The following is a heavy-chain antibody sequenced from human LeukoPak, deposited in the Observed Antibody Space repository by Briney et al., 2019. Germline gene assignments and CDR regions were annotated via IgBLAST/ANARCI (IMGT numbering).Heavy chain of an antibody. CDR1: GYRFTSYW. J-gene: IGHJ6*02. D-gene: IGHD2-15*01. CDR2: IDPSDSYT. CDR3: ATTDCSGGSCYGSHYYYYGMDV. V-gene: IGHV5-10-1*01. Sequence: GESLQISCKGSGYRFTSYWISWVRQMPGKGLEWMGRIDPSDSYTNYSPSFQGHVTISADKSISTAYLQWSSLKASDTAMYYCATTDCSGGSCYGSHYYYYGMDVWGQGTTVTVSS.